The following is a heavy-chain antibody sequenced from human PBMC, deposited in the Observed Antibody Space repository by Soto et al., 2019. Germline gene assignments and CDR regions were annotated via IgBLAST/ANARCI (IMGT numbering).Heavy chain of an antibody. CDR1: GYSFTSYW. D-gene: IGHD3-22*01. J-gene: IGHJ4*02. CDR2: IDPTDSYT. CDR3: AILTVAHISSGYHIFDY. Sequence: PGESLKISCKGSGYSFTSYWISWVRQMPGKGLEWMGRIDPTDSYTDYSPSFEGHVTMSVDRSINTAYLEWSSLEASDSAMYYCAILTVAHISSGYHIFDYWGRGTLVTVSS. V-gene: IGHV5-10-1*01.